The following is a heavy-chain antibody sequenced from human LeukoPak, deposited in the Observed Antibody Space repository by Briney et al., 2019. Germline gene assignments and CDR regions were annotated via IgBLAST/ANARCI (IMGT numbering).Heavy chain of an antibody. V-gene: IGHV4-39*01. D-gene: IGHD6-13*01. CDR1: GFTFSSYA. CDR3: ARHPVAAAGTVWFDP. CDR2: IYYSGST. J-gene: IGHJ5*02. Sequence: TGGSLRLSCAASGFTFSSYAMSWIRQPPGKGLEWIGSIYYSGSTYYNPSLKSRVSISVDTSKNQFSLKLSSVTAADTAVYYCARHPVAAAGTVWFDPWGQGTLVTVSS.